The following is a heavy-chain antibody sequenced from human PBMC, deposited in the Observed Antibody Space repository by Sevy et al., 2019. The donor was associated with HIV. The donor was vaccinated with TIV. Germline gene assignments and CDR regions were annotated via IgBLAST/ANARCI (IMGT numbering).Heavy chain of an antibody. CDR2: ISYDGSNK. V-gene: IGHV3-30-3*01. CDR1: GFTFSSYA. Sequence: GGSLRFSCAASGFTFSSYAMHWVRQAPGKGLEWVAVISYDGSNKYYADSVKGRFTISRDNSKNTLYLQMNSLRAEDTAVYYCARAIVEPKNEYFQHRGQGTLVTVSS. D-gene: IGHD1-26*01. CDR3: ARAIVEPKNEYFQH. J-gene: IGHJ1*01.